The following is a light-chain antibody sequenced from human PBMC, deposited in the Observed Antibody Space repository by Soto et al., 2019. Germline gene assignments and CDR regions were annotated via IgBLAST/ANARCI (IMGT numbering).Light chain of an antibody. CDR3: QQYNNWHPIT. Sequence: EIVMTQSPATLSVSAGERATLSCRASQSVRRKLAWYQQKPGQAPRLLIYDASTRATGIPASFSGSGSGTEFTLTISSLQYEDFAVYYCQQYNNWHPITFGQGTRLEIK. J-gene: IGKJ5*01. CDR2: DAS. CDR1: QSVRRK. V-gene: IGKV3-15*01.